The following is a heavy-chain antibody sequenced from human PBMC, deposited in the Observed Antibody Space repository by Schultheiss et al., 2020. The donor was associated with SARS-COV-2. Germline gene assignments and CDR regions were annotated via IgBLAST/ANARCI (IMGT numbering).Heavy chain of an antibody. CDR2: ISAYNGNT. J-gene: IGHJ4*02. CDR3: ARDPYGVWPNFDY. V-gene: IGHV1-18*01. Sequence: ASVKVSCKASGYTFTSYGISWVRQAPGQGLEWMGWISAYNGNTNYAQKFQGRVTMTRDTSISTAYMELSRLRSDDTAVYYCARDPYGVWPNFDYWGQGTLVTVSS. CDR1: GYTFTSYG. D-gene: IGHD2-8*01.